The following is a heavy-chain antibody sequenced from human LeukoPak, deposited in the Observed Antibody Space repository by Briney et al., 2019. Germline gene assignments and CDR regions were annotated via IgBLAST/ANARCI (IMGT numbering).Heavy chain of an antibody. J-gene: IGHJ4*02. CDR2: IYHSGST. CDR1: GYSISSGYY. CDR3: ARGRIQGVAGTQ. Sequence: SETLSLTCTVSGYSISSGYYWGWIRQPPGKGLEWIGSIYHSGSTYYNPSLKSRVTISVDTSKNQFSLKLSSVTAADTAMYYCARGRIQGVAGTQWGQGTLVTVSS. V-gene: IGHV4-38-2*02. D-gene: IGHD6-19*01.